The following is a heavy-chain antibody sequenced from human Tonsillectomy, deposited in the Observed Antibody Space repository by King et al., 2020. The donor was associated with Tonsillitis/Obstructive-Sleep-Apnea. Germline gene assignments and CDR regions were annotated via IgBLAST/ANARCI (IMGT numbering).Heavy chain of an antibody. D-gene: IGHD2-2*01. CDR2: INHSGST. Sequence: QVQLQQWGAGLLKPSETLSLTCAVSGGSFSGYYWSWIRQPPGKGLEWIGEINHSGSTNYNPYLKSRVTISIDTTKNQFSLKLSSGTAADAAVYYCARSGYCSSISCYGWFDPWGQGTLVTVSS. CDR1: GGSFSGYY. J-gene: IGHJ5*02. V-gene: IGHV4-34*01. CDR3: ARSGYCSSISCYGWFDP.